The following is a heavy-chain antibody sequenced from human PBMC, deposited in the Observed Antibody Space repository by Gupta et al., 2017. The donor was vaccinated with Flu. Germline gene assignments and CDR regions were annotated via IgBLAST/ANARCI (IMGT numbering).Heavy chain of an antibody. V-gene: IGHV4-34*02. J-gene: IGHJ4*02. CDR1: GGSLSLYY. CDR3: ARGGASDY. D-gene: IGHD4-17*01. CDR2: ISQRGGA. Sequence: QVPLQQWAAGLLKPSDTLSLTCTVHGGSLSLYYWTWIRQAPGKGLEWIAEISQRGGANYNPSLKSRVGVSLDASKNQFSLKVDAVTAADTAVYYCARGGASDYWGQGTLVTVSS.